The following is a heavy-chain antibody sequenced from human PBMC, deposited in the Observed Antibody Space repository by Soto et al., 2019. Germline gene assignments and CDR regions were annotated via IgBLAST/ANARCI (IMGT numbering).Heavy chain of an antibody. D-gene: IGHD2-15*01. CDR1: GFTFTSSA. V-gene: IGHV1-58*01. CDR3: AADRLGYCSGGSCYYYYGMDV. CDR2: IVVGSGNT. J-gene: IGHJ6*02. Sequence: SVKVSCKASGFTFTSSAVQWVRQARGQRLEWIGWIVVGSGNTNYAQKFQERVTITRDMSTSTAYMELSSLRSEDTAVYYCAADRLGYCSGGSCYYYYGMDVWGQGTTVTVS.